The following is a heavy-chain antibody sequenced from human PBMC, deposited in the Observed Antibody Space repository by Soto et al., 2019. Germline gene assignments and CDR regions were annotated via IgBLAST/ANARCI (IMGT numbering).Heavy chain of an antibody. CDR1: GLTFSSCS. Sequence: EVRLVESGGGLVKPGGSLRLSCAASGLTFSSCSMNWVRQTPGKGLEWVSSISSTSTYIYYADSVKGRFSISRDNDKNSLYRQMNSLRVKNTAVYYWARDGSGWSRDYSRQGTLVTVSS. J-gene: IGHJ4*02. V-gene: IGHV3-21*06. CDR2: ISSTSTYI. D-gene: IGHD6-19*01. CDR3: ARDGSGWSRDY.